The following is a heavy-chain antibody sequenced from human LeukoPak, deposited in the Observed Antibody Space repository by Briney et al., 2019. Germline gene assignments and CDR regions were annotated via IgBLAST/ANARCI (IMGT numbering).Heavy chain of an antibody. CDR1: GFTFSSYE. Sequence: PGGSLRLSCSASGFTFSSYEMNWVRQAPGKGPEWISYITGSGDTIYYADSVKGRFTISRDNAKNSLFLQMNSLTADDAAVYYCARERTTIVSGTTIGAHWGQGTLVTVSS. J-gene: IGHJ4*02. D-gene: IGHD2/OR15-2a*01. V-gene: IGHV3-48*03. CDR3: ARERTTIVSGTTIGAH. CDR2: ITGSGDTI.